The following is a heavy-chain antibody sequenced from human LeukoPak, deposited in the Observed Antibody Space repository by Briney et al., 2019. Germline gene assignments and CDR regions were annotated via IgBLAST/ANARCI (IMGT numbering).Heavy chain of an antibody. CDR3: AKDLGGTGALDL. J-gene: IGHJ4*02. V-gene: IGHV3-7*01. Sequence: GGSLRLSCAASGFTFSPYWMHWVRQAPGKGLEWLAGIRQDGGQTYYADSVKGRFTISRDNTKNSLYLQLNSLRAEDTAVYYCAKDLGGTGALDLWGQGTLVTVSS. CDR2: IRQDGGQT. CDR1: GFTFSPYW. D-gene: IGHD3-3*01.